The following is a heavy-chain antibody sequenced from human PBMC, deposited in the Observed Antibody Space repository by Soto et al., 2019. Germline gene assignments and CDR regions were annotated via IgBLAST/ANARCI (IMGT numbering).Heavy chain of an antibody. Sequence: KASETLSLTCTVSGGSMSRYYWTWIRQPPGKGLEWIGNIHYTGSTNYNPSLKSRVTILLGTSTSQFSLKVSSVTAADTAVYYCARDLNISSTDGPLDPWGHGTLVTVSS. CDR3: ARDLNISSTDGPLDP. CDR1: GGSMSRYY. V-gene: IGHV4-59*01. CDR2: IHYTGST. J-gene: IGHJ5*02.